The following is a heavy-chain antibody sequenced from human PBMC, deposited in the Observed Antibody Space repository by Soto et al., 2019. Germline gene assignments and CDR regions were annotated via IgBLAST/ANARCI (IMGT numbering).Heavy chain of an antibody. J-gene: IGHJ4*02. Sequence: XGSLRLSCAASGCTFSSYGMHWVRQAPGKGLEWVAVISYDGSNKYYADSVKGRFTISRDNSKNTLYLQMNSLGAEDTAVYYCAKQRYYYDSSGYSNTDYWRQGTLVTVSS. CDR3: AKQRYYYDSSGYSNTDY. CDR2: ISYDGSNK. CDR1: GCTFSSYG. D-gene: IGHD3-22*01. V-gene: IGHV3-30*18.